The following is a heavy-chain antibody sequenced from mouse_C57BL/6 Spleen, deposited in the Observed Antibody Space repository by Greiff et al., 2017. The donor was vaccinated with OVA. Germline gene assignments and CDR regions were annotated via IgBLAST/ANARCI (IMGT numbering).Heavy chain of an antibody. CDR1: GYTFTCYW. D-gene: IGHD2-5*01. Sequence: QVQLQQPGAELVKPGASVKMSCKASGYTFTCYWITWVKQRPGQGLEWIGDIYPGSGSTNYNEKFKSKATLTVDTSSSTAYMQLSSLTSEDSAVYYCARWDYSNNYFDYWGQGTTLTVSS. V-gene: IGHV1-55*01. J-gene: IGHJ2*01. CDR2: IYPGSGST. CDR3: ARWDYSNNYFDY.